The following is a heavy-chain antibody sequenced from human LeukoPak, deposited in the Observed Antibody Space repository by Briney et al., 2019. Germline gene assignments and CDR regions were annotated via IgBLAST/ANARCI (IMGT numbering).Heavy chain of an antibody. CDR1: GFPFSDYS. V-gene: IGHV3-21*01. CDR3: ARDRDFGVGNRFDP. J-gene: IGHJ5*02. D-gene: IGHD3-3*01. Sequence: GGSLRLSCAASGFPFSDYSLNWVRQAPGKGLEWVSSISRSGSYIYYADSVKGRFTISRDDAKKSLYLQMNGLRAEDTAVYYCARDRDFGVGNRFDPWGQGTLVTVSS. CDR2: ISRSGSYI.